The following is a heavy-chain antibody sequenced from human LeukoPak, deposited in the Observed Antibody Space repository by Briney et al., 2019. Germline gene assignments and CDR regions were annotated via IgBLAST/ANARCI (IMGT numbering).Heavy chain of an antibody. J-gene: IGHJ4*02. V-gene: IGHV1-18*01. Sequence: ASVKVSCKASGYTFTSYGISWVRQAPGQGLEWMGWISAYNGNTNYAQKLQGRVTMTTDTSTSTAYMELRSLRSDDTAVYYCARTGKRNYYGSGGDYWGQGTLVTVSS. CDR1: GYTFTSYG. D-gene: IGHD3-10*01. CDR2: ISAYNGNT. CDR3: ARTGKRNYYGSGGDY.